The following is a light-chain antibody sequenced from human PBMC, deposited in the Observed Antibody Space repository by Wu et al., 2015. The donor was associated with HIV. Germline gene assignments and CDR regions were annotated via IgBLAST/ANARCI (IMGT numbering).Light chain of an antibody. V-gene: IGKV3-20*01. CDR3: QQYGSSPRT. Sequence: EIVLTQSPGTLSLSPGERATLSCRASQSVSSSYLAWYQQKIGQAPRLLIYGASSRATGIPDRFSGSGSGTDFTLTISRLEPEDFAVYYCQQYGSSPRTFGQGTKVEIK. CDR2: GAS. J-gene: IGKJ1*01. CDR1: QSVSSSY.